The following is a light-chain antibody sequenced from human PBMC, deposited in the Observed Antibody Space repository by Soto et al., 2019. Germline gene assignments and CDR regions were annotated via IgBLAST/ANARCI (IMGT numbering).Light chain of an antibody. J-gene: IGKJ1*01. CDR2: GAS. CDR1: QSVDTTF. V-gene: IGKV3-20*01. CDR3: QQYMSSVT. Sequence: EIVLTQSPGSLSLSPGQRATLSCRASQSVDTTFFAWYQKKPGQAPRILIYGASKRATGIPDRFSGSGSGTDFTLINGSLVPEDLSVYYCQQYMSSVTFGQGTKVEIK.